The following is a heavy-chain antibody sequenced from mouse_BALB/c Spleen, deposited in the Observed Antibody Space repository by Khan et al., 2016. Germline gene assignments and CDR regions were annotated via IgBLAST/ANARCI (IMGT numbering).Heavy chain of an antibody. V-gene: IGHV3-6*02. D-gene: IGHD2-10*02. CDR2: ISYDGSN. Sequence: EVQLQESGPGLVKPSQSLSLTCSVTGYSITSGYYWNWIRQFPGNKLEWMGYISYDGSNNYNPSLKNRISITRDTSKNQFFLKFNSVTTEDTATYYCAREEYGISFAYWGQGTLVTVSA. J-gene: IGHJ3*01. CDR3: AREEYGISFAY. CDR1: GYSITSGYY.